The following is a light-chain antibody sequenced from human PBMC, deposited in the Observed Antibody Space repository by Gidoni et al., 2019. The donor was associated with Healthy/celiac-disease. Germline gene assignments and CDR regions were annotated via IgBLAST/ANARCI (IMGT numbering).Light chain of an antibody. CDR2: WAS. V-gene: IGKV4-1*01. CDR1: QSVLYSSNNKNY. CDR3: QQYYSTPLT. Sequence: DIVMTQSPDSLAVSLGERATINCKSSQSVLYSSNNKNYLAWYQQKAGQPPKLLIYWASTRESGVPDRFSGSGSGTDFTLTISSLQAEDVAVYYCQQYYSTPLTFXGXTKVXIK. J-gene: IGKJ4*01.